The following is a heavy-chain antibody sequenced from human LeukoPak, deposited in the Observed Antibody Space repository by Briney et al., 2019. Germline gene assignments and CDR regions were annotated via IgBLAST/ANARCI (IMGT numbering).Heavy chain of an antibody. CDR1: GYSISSDYY. V-gene: IGHV4-38-2*02. J-gene: IGHJ4*02. D-gene: IGHD3-22*01. Sequence: SETLSLTCTVSGYSISSDYYWGWIRQPPGKGLEWIGSIYHSGSTYYNPSLKSRLTISVDTSKNQLSLRLSSVTAADTAVYYCARGGYYYDSSGYYSFDYWGQGTLVTVSS. CDR3: ARGGYYYDSSGYYSFDY. CDR2: IYHSGST.